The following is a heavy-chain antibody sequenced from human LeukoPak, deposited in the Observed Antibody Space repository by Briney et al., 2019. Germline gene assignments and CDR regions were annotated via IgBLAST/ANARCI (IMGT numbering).Heavy chain of an antibody. CDR2: ISYDRNDK. V-gene: IGHV3-30*18. CDR1: GFTFSSYV. CDR3: AKGCVSVAYLNYFDS. Sequence: PGRSLRVTRAASGFTFSSYVMQWVRHTPGTGLEWVAVISYDRNDKYYADSVKGRFTISRDNSKNTLYLQMNSLRSEDTAVYYSAKGCVSVAYLNYFDSWGQGTLVTVSS. J-gene: IGHJ4*02. D-gene: IGHD6-19*01.